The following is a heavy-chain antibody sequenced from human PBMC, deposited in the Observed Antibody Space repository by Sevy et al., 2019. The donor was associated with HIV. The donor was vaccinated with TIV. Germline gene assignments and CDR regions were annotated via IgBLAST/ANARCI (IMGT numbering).Heavy chain of an antibody. V-gene: IGHV5-51*01. CDR1: GYIFISYW. CDR2: TFPGNSDT. J-gene: IGHJ5*01. Sequence: GESLKISCKVSGYIFISYWIAWVRQRPGKGLEWVGTTFPGNSDTRYGPSFKGQVTISADKSISTTFLQWGSLKASDTAIYYCARAPLVNPVDWFDSWGQGTLVTVSS. CDR3: ARAPLVNPVDWFDS. D-gene: IGHD3-9*01.